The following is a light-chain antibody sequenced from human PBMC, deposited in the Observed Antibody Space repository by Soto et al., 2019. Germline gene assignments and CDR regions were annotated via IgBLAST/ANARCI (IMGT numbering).Light chain of an antibody. J-gene: IGKJ1*01. CDR3: QQYRSSPWT. CDR2: GAS. Sequence: ETVLTQSPGTLSLSPGERATLSCRASQTIRSNYLAWYRQTPGQAPRLLIYGASNRATGIADRFSGSGSGTDFTLLVSRLEPEDFALYYCQQYRSSPWTFGQGTKVEIK. V-gene: IGKV3-20*01. CDR1: QTIRSNY.